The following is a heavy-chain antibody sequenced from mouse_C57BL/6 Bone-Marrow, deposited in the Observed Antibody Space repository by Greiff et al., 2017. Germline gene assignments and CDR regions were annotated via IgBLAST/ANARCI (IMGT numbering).Heavy chain of an antibody. D-gene: IGHD1-1*01. Sequence: VQLQQSGAELARPGASVKLSCTASGYTFTSYGISWVKQRTGPGLEWIGKIYPRSGNTYYNEKFKGKATLTADKSSSTAYMQLRSLTSEDSAVYVCARDPITTVVYDYWGQGTTLTVSS. CDR1: GYTFTSYG. CDR3: ARDPITTVVYDY. CDR2: IYPRSGNT. V-gene: IGHV1-81*01. J-gene: IGHJ2*01.